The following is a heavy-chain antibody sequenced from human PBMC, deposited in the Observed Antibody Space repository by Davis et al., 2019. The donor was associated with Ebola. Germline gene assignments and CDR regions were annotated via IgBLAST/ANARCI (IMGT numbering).Heavy chain of an antibody. D-gene: IGHD6-19*01. Sequence: PGGSLRLSCAASGFTFRNYTMNWVRQAPGKGLEWVSTISDRSEHTHYADSVKGRFTISRDDSKNTVFLHMNTLRAEDTAIYYCTTRLVNHFDYWGQGTLVTVSS. CDR2: ISDRSEHT. CDR3: TTRLVNHFDY. CDR1: GFTFRNYT. J-gene: IGHJ4*02. V-gene: IGHV3-23*01.